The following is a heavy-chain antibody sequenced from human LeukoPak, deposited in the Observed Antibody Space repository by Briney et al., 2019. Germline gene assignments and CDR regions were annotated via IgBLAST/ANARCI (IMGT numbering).Heavy chain of an antibody. V-gene: IGHV3-30*18. CDR3: AKDMEKSAYYDFWSGYPTDV. J-gene: IGHJ6*02. Sequence: GGSLRLSCAASGFTFSSYGMHWVRQAPGKGLEWVAVISYDGSNKYCADSVKGRFTISRDNSKNTLYLQMNSLRAEDTAVYYCAKDMEKSAYYDFWSGYPTDVWGQGTTVTVSS. D-gene: IGHD3-3*01. CDR2: ISYDGSNK. CDR1: GFTFSSYG.